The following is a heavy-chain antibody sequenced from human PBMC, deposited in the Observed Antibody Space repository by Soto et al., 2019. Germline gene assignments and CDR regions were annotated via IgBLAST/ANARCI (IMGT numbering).Heavy chain of an antibody. D-gene: IGHD2-15*01. Sequence: ASVKVSCKASGYTFTSYGISWVRQARGQGLEWMGWISAYNGNTNYAQKLQGRVTMTTDTSTSTAYMELRSLRSDDTAVYYCARDKGAAPARAHYYYYGMDVWGQGTTVTVS. CDR3: ARDKGAAPARAHYYYYGMDV. CDR1: GYTFTSYG. V-gene: IGHV1-18*04. J-gene: IGHJ6*02. CDR2: ISAYNGNT.